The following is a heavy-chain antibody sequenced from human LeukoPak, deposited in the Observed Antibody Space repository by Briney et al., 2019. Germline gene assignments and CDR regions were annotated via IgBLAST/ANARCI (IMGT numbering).Heavy chain of an antibody. D-gene: IGHD6-19*01. CDR3: ARVDSSGWYWYSFDD. CDR2: ISETGDRT. V-gene: IGHV3-23*01. CDR1: GFPFRSCA. Sequence: GSLRLSCAASGFPFRSCAMKWVRQAPGKGLEWVSAISETGDRTHYADSVKDRFTISRDNSKSTLYLQMNSLRAEDTAIYYCARVDSSGWYWYSFDDWGQGTLVTVSS. J-gene: IGHJ4*02.